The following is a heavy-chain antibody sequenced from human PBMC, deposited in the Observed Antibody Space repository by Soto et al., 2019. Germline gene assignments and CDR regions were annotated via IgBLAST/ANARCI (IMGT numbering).Heavy chain of an antibody. CDR3: ARREQSDYYYMDV. Sequence: EVQLVESGGGLVQPGGSLRLSCAASGFTFSNYAMDWVRQAPGKVLEYVSGISSNGVGTYYANSVKDRFTISRDNSKNTLYLQMGSLRAEDMAVYYCARREQSDYYYMDVLGKGTSVTVSS. V-gene: IGHV3-64*01. CDR1: GFTFSNYA. CDR2: ISSNGVGT. J-gene: IGHJ6*03. D-gene: IGHD6-19*01.